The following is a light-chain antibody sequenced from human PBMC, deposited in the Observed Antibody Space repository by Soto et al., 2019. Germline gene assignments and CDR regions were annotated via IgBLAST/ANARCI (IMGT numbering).Light chain of an antibody. Sequence: DVQVTQSPSTLSASVGDTVTITCRASQSISSWLAWYQQKSGKAPKLLIHDGSTLQSGVPSRFSGSGSGTDFTLTISGLQPDDFATDYCQHYSSYSPTFGPGTTVAIK. CDR1: QSISSW. J-gene: IGKJ3*01. CDR2: DGS. CDR3: QHYSSYSPT. V-gene: IGKV1-5*01.